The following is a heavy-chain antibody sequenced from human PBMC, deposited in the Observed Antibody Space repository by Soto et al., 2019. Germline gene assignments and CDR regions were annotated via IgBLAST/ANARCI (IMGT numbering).Heavy chain of an antibody. CDR2: VIPIFGTA. J-gene: IGHJ6*02. V-gene: IGHV1-69*13. D-gene: IGHD5-12*01. Sequence: SVKVSCKASGGTFSSYAISWVRQAPGQGLEWMGGVIPIFGTANYAQKFQGRVTITADESTSTAYMELSSLRSDDTAVYYCSGYRERHYYYYYGMDVWGQGTTVTVSS. CDR3: SGYRERHYYYYYGMDV. CDR1: GGTFSSYA.